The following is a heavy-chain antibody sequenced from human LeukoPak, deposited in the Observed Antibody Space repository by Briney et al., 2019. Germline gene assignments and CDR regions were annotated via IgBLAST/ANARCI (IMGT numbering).Heavy chain of an antibody. CDR1: GYTFTTYG. CDR2: ISAHNGNT. D-gene: IGHD3-9*01. J-gene: IGHJ5*01. V-gene: IGHV1-18*01. CDR3: ARGYYDILAGYYRGSWFDS. Sequence: ASVKVSCKASGYTFTTYGISWVRQAPGQGLEWMGWISAHNGNTNNEQKFQGRVTMTTDTSTSTAYMELRSLRSDDTAVYYCARGYYDILAGYYRGSWFDSWGQGTLVTVSS.